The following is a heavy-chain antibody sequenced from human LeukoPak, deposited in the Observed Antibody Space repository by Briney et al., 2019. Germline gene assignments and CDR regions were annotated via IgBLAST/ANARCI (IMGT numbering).Heavy chain of an antibody. CDR3: ARAQRYVDTAMVAPD. Sequence: SETLSLTCAVYGGSFSGYYWSWIRQPPGKGLEWIGEINHSGSTNYNPSLKSRVTISVDTSKNQFSLKLSSMTAADTAVYCCARAQRYVDTAMVAPDWGQGTLVTVSS. V-gene: IGHV4-34*01. CDR1: GGSFSGYY. D-gene: IGHD5-18*01. CDR2: INHSGST. J-gene: IGHJ4*02.